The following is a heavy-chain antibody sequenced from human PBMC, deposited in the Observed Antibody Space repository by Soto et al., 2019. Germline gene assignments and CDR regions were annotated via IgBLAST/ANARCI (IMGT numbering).Heavy chain of an antibody. Sequence: QVQLVESGGGVVQPGRSLRLSCAASRFIFSSYGMHWVRQAPGKGLEWVAVIWHDGSNKYYADSVKGRFTISRDNSKNTLYLQMNSLRAEDTAVYYCASPFCGGDCYFGLDAFDLWGQGTMVTVSS. V-gene: IGHV3-33*01. J-gene: IGHJ3*01. CDR1: RFIFSSYG. D-gene: IGHD2-21*02. CDR2: IWHDGSNK. CDR3: ASPFCGGDCYFGLDAFDL.